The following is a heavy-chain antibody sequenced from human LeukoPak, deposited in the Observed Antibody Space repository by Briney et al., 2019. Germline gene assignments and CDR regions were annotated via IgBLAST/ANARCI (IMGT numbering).Heavy chain of an antibody. CDR2: INHSGST. J-gene: IGHJ4*02. Sequence: PSETLSLTCAVYGGSFSGYYWSWIRQPPGKGLEWIGEINHSGSTNYNPSLKSRVTISVDTSKNQFSLKLSSVTAADTAVYYCARRGYDSSGYYLFDYWGQGTLVTVSS. CDR3: ARRGYDSSGYYLFDY. V-gene: IGHV4-34*01. CDR1: GGSFSGYY. D-gene: IGHD3-22*01.